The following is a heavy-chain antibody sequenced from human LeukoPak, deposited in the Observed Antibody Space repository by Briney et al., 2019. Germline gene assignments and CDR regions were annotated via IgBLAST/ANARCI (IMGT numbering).Heavy chain of an antibody. CDR3: TRAVWGSSWYTADY. Sequence: PGGSLRLSCVASGFTFNTYGIHWVRQAPGKGLEWVGFIRSKAYGGTTEYAASVKGRFTISRDDSKSIAYLQVNSLKTEDTAVYYCTRAVWGSSWYTADYWGQGTLVTVSS. V-gene: IGHV3-49*04. CDR1: GFTFNTYG. J-gene: IGHJ4*02. D-gene: IGHD6-13*01. CDR2: IRSKAYGGTT.